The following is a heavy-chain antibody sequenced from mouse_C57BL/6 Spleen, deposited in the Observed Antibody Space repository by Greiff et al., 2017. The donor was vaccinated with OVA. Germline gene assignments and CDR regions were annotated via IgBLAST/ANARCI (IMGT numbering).Heavy chain of an antibody. D-gene: IGHD1-1*01. V-gene: IGHV1-18*01. Sequence: EVQLQESGPELVKPGASVKIPCKASGYTFTDYNMDWVKQSHGKSLEWIGDINPNNGGTIYNQKFKGKDTLTVDKSSSTAYMELRSLTAEDTAVYDCARGDYYYGSSYGNWFAYWGQGTLVTVSA. J-gene: IGHJ3*01. CDR2: INPNNGGT. CDR3: ARGDYYYGSSYGNWFAY. CDR1: GYTFTDYN.